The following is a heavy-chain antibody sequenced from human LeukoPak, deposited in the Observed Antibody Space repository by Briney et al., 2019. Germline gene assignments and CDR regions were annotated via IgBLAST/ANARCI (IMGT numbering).Heavy chain of an antibody. J-gene: IGHJ3*02. CDR2: ISSGSSYI. Sequence: GGSLRLSCAASGFTFSSYSMNWVRQAPGKGLEWVSSISSGSSYIYYADSVKGRFTISRDNAKNSLYLQMNSLRAEDTAVYYCARLGGSYPNDAFDIWGQGTMVTVSS. V-gene: IGHV3-21*01. CDR3: ARLGGSYPNDAFDI. CDR1: GFTFSSYS. D-gene: IGHD1-26*01.